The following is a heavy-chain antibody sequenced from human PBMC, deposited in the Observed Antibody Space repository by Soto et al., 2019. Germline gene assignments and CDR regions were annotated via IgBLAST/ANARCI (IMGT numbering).Heavy chain of an antibody. CDR2: IYSVCNT. CDR1: GFTVSSNY. CDR3: ARDFVVGGPTINYYYGMDV. V-gene: IGHV3-66*01. D-gene: IGHD1-26*01. Sequence: GGSLRLSCATTGFTVSSNYMSWVRKAPGKGLEWISIIYSVCNTYYADSVKGRFTISRDNSKNTLYLQMNSLGAEDTAVYYCARDFVVGGPTINYYYGMDVWGQGT. J-gene: IGHJ6*02.